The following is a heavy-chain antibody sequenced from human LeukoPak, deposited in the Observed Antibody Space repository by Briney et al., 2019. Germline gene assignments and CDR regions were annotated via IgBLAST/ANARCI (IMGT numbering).Heavy chain of an antibody. V-gene: IGHV3-30*04. D-gene: IGHD1-26*01. CDR2: ISNGGSSE. J-gene: IGHJ4*02. CDR1: GFTFSTYA. Sequence: GGSLRLSCAASGFTFSTYAMHWVRQAPGKGLEGVAGISNGGSSENYADSVKGRFTVSRDNSKSTPYLQMNSLTPDDTSVYYCSRSPGILGTNYFDYWGQGTLVTVSS. CDR3: SRSPGILGTNYFDY.